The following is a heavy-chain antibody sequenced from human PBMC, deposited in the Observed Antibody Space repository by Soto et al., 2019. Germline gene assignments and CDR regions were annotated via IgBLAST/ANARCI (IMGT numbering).Heavy chain of an antibody. Sequence: GGSLRLSCAASGFTFSSYWMSWVRQAPGKGLEWVANIKQDGSEKYYVDSVKGRFTISRDNAKNSLYLQMNSLRAEETAVYYCAREFFMIVVVKEAFDIWGQGTMVTVSS. V-gene: IGHV3-7*01. D-gene: IGHD3-22*01. CDR1: GFTFSSYW. CDR3: AREFFMIVVVKEAFDI. CDR2: IKQDGSEK. J-gene: IGHJ3*02.